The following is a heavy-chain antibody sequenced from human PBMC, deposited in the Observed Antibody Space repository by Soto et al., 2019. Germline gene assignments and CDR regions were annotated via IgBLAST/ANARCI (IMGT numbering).Heavy chain of an antibody. D-gene: IGHD2-2*02. CDR2: ISSSGSTI. Sequence: EVQLVESGGGLVQPGGSLRLSCAASGFTFSSYEMNWVRQAPGKGLEWVSYISSSGSTIYYADSVKGRFTISRDNAKNSLYLQMNSLRAEDTAVYYCARDRGCSSTSCYSSGEFDPWGQGTLVTVSS. CDR1: GFTFSSYE. V-gene: IGHV3-48*03. CDR3: ARDRGCSSTSCYSSGEFDP. J-gene: IGHJ5*02.